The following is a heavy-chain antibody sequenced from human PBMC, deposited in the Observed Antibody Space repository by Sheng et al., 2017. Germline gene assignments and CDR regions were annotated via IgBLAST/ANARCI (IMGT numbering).Heavy chain of an antibody. V-gene: IGHV3-43D*04. Sequence: EVQLVESGGVVVQPGGFLRLSCAASGFTFDDYAMHWVRQAPGKGLEWVSLISWDGGSTYYADSVKGRFTISRDNSKNSLYLQMNSLRAEDTALYYCAKDGDSNYGPTYMDVWVKGTTVTVSS. CDR3: AKDGDSNYGPTYMDV. J-gene: IGHJ6*03. CDR1: GFTFDDYA. D-gene: IGHD4-4*01. CDR2: ISWDGGST.